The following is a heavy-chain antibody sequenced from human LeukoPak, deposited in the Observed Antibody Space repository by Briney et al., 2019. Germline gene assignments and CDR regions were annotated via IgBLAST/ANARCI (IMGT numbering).Heavy chain of an antibody. Sequence: PGRSLRLSCAASGFTFDDYAMHWVRHAPGKGLEWVSGISWNSGSIGYADSVKGRFTISRDNAKNSLYLQMNSLRAEDTALYYCAKSRSTVTTEGTFDYWGQGTLVTVSS. D-gene: IGHD4-17*01. CDR2: ISWNSGSI. CDR3: AKSRSTVTTEGTFDY. CDR1: GFTFDDYA. J-gene: IGHJ4*02. V-gene: IGHV3-9*01.